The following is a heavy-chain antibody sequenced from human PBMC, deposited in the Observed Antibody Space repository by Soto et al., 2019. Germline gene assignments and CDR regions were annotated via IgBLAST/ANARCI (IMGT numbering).Heavy chain of an antibody. Sequence: GSVEGSRKASCFTLSSYCISWGRQAPGQGLEWMGWISPYNGNTNYAQKLQGRVTMTTDTSTSTAYMELRSLRSDDTAVYYCARDHSGNPFYWGQGTLVTVSS. CDR3: ARDHSGNPFY. J-gene: IGHJ4*02. D-gene: IGHD1-26*01. CDR2: ISPYNGNT. CDR1: CFTLSSYC. V-gene: IGHV1-18*01.